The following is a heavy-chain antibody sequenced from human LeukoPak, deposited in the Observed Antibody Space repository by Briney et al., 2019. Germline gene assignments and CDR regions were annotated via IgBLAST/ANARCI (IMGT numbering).Heavy chain of an antibody. CDR2: VSYDGINK. V-gene: IGHV3-30-3*01. CDR1: GFTFSSNA. D-gene: IGHD3-22*01. Sequence: GGSLRLSCAASGFTFSSNAMHWVRQAPGKGLEWVAIVSYDGINKDYADSVKGRFTISRDNSKNTLYLQMNSLRAEDTAVYYCARGDYFDRAFDVWGQGTTVTVSS. CDR3: ARGDYFDRAFDV. J-gene: IGHJ3*01.